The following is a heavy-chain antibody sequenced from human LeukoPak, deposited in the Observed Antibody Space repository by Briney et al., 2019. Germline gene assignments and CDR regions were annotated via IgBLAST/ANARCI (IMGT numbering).Heavy chain of an antibody. V-gene: IGHV1-2*02. J-gene: IGHJ4*02. Sequence: ASVKVSCKASGYTFTVYYMHWVRQAPGQGLEWMGWINPNSGGTNYAQKFQGRVTMTRDTSISSAYMELSRLRFDDTALYYCARVLGGFSYFEYWGQGTLVTVSS. CDR1: GYTFTVYY. CDR2: INPNSGGT. CDR3: ARVLGGFSYFEY. D-gene: IGHD5-12*01.